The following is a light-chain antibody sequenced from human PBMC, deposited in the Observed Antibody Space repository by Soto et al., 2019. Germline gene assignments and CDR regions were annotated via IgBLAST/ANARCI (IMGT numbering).Light chain of an antibody. CDR1: QSVLYSSNNKNY. CDR3: QQYYGPPRT. CDR2: WAS. V-gene: IGKV4-1*01. J-gene: IGKJ1*01. Sequence: DIVMTQSPDSLAVSLGERATINCKSSQSVLYSSNNKNYLAWYQQKPGQPPKLLIYWASTRESGVPDRFSGSGSGTDFTLTISSLQAEDVAVYYCQQYYGPPRTFGQETKVEIK.